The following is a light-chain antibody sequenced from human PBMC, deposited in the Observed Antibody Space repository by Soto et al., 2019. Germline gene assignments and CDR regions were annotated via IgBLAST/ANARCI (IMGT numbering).Light chain of an antibody. CDR3: IQDFISPLT. Sequence: DVVMTQSPLSLPVTLGQPASISCMSNQSLVHSDGIAYFSWYQQKPGKAPKLLISATSTLQSGVPSRFSGRGSGTNFTLTISSLQPEDFATYYCIQDFISPLTVGQGTKVDIK. V-gene: IGKV2-30*02. J-gene: IGKJ1*01. CDR2: ATS. CDR1: QSLVHSDGIAY.